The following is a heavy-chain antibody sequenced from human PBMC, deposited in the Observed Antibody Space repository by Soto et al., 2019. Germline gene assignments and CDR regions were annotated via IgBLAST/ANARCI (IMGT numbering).Heavy chain of an antibody. CDR1: GYTFTSYA. CDR2: INAGNGNT. V-gene: IGHV1-3*01. J-gene: IGHJ6*02. D-gene: IGHD5-18*01. CDR3: ARSFVDTGYYYYGMDV. Sequence: QVPLVQSGAEVKKPGASVKVSCKASGYTFTSYAMHWVRQAPGQRLEWMGWINAGNGNTKYSQKFQGRVTITRDTSASTAYMELSSLRSEDTAVYYCARSFVDTGYYYYGMDVWGQGTTVTVSS.